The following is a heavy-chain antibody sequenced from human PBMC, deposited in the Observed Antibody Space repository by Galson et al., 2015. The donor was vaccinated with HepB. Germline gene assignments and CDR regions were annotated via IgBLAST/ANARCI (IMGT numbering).Heavy chain of an antibody. V-gene: IGHV4-39*01. J-gene: IGHJ4*02. Sequence: ETLSLTCTVSGGSIISSTNYWGWIRQPPGKGLEWIGRVYHSGDTYYNPSLKSRVTISVDRSKNEFSLKLKSATTADTAVYYCARPRYCSSATCSAAFDSWGQGTLVTVSS. CDR2: VYHSGDT. D-gene: IGHD2-2*01. CDR3: ARPRYCSSATCSAAFDS. CDR1: GGSIISSTNY.